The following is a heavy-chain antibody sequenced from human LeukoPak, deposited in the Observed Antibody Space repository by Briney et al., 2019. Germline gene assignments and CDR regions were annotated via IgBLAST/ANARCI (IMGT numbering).Heavy chain of an antibody. CDR1: GYTFTGYY. J-gene: IGHJ5*02. D-gene: IGHD2-15*01. CDR2: INPNSGGT. CDR3: AKEGGYCSSGTCYPWWFDP. Sequence: GASVKVSCKASGYTFTGYYVHWVRQAPGQGIEWMGWINPNSGGTNYAQKFQGGVTMTRDTSISTAYLELSRLRSDDTAVYYCAKEGGYCSSGTCYPWWFDPWGQGTLVTVSS. V-gene: IGHV1-2*02.